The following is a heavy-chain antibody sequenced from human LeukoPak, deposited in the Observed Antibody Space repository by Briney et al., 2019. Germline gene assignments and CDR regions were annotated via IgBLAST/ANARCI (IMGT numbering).Heavy chain of an antibody. CDR2: IYYSGST. CDR3: ARVGAPPSNYRYYHYYMDV. V-gene: IGHV4-59*01. CDR1: GGSISSYY. D-gene: IGHD4-11*01. J-gene: IGHJ6*03. Sequence: PSETLSLTCTVSGGSISSYYWSWIRQPPGKGLEWIGYIYYSGSTNYNPSLKSRVTISVDTSKNQFSLKLSSVTAADPAAYYCARVGAPPSNYRYYHYYMDVWGKGTTVTVSS.